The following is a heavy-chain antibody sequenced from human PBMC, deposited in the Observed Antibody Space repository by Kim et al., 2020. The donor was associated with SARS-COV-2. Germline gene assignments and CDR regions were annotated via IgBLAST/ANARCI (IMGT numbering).Heavy chain of an antibody. V-gene: IGHV1-69*01. D-gene: IGHD3-22*01. Sequence: FQGRVTITADESTSTAYMELSSLRSEDTAVYYCARYYDSSGYYMVEAFDIWGQGTMVTVSS. CDR3: ARYYDSSGYYMVEAFDI. J-gene: IGHJ3*02.